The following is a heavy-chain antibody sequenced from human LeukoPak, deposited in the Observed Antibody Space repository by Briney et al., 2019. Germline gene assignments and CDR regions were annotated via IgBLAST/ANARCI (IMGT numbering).Heavy chain of an antibody. CDR3: ASIKFDYVGVDY. D-gene: IGHD3-16*01. J-gene: IGHJ4*02. Sequence: PGGSLRLSCAASGFTFDDYGMSWVRQAPGKGLEWVSGINWNGGSTGYADSVKGRFTISRDNAKNSLYLQMNSLRAEDTAVYYCASIKFDYVGVDYWGQGTLVTVSS. CDR2: INWNGGST. V-gene: IGHV3-20*04. CDR1: GFTFDDYG.